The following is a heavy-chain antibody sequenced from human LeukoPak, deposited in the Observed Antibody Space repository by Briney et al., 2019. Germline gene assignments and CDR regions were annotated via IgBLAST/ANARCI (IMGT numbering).Heavy chain of an antibody. D-gene: IGHD6-13*01. CDR2: IYHSGST. V-gene: IGHV4-38-2*01. CDR3: ARPHSSSWYYFDY. Sequence: PSETLSLTCAVSGYSISSGYYWGWIRQPPGKGLEWIGSIYHSGSTYYNPSLTSRVTISVDTSKNQFSLKLSSVTAADTAVYYCARPHSSSWYYFDYWGQGTLVTVSS. J-gene: IGHJ4*02. CDR1: GYSISSGYY.